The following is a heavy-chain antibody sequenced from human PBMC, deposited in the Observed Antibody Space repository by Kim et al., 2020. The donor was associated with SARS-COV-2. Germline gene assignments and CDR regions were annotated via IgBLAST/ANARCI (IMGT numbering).Heavy chain of an antibody. CDR2: TA. Sequence: TANYAQKFQGRVTITADESTSTAYMELSSLRSEDTAVYYCARDLVGATDYWGQGTLVTVSS. CDR3: ARDLVGATDY. J-gene: IGHJ4*02. D-gene: IGHD1-26*01. V-gene: IGHV1-69*01.